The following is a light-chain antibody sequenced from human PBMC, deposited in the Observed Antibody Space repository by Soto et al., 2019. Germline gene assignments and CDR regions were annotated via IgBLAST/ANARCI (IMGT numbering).Light chain of an antibody. CDR3: SSYTVINTAV. J-gene: IGLJ3*02. Sequence: QSSLTQPASASGSPGQSVSISCTGSTSDVGAYNYVAWYQHKPGKAPRLLIYEVDHRPSGISPRFSGSKSGNTASLTISGLQTDDDADYYCSSYTVINTAVFGGGNKLTVL. V-gene: IGLV2-14*01. CDR2: EVD. CDR1: TSDVGAYNY.